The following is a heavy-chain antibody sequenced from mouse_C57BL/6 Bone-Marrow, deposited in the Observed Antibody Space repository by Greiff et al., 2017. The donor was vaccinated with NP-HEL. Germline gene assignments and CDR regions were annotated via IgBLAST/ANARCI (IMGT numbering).Heavy chain of an antibody. D-gene: IGHD1-2*01. J-gene: IGHJ4*01. CDR1: GYTFTSYW. Sequence: QVQLQQPGAELVKPGASVKLSCKASGYTFTSYWMHWVKQRPGQGLEWIGMIHPNSGSTNYNEKFKSKATLTVDKASSTGYMQLSSLTSEDSAVYYCARSTAPYYAMDYWGQGTSVTVSS. V-gene: IGHV1-64*01. CDR3: ARSTAPYYAMDY. CDR2: IHPNSGST.